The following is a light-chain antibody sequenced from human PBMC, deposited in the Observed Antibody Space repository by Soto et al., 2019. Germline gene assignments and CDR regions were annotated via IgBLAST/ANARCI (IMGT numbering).Light chain of an antibody. J-gene: IGKJ1*01. CDR1: QSVRTN. CDR3: QQRLNWPPG. V-gene: IGKV3-11*01. CDR2: DAS. Sequence: EIVMTQSPATLSVSPGETVTLSCRASQSVRTNLAWYQQRPGQAPRLLIYDASNRATGVPARFSGSRSGTDFTLTISDLEPADFGLYYCQQRLNWPPGFGQGTKVDI.